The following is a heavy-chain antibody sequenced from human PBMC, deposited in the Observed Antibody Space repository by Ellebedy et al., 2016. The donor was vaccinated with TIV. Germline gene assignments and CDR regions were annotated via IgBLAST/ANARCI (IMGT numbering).Heavy chain of an antibody. D-gene: IGHD6-19*01. CDR2: ISGDGDKT. CDR1: RFTFREYA. CDR3: AKDMTVAGTDLDY. J-gene: IGHJ4*02. Sequence: GESLKISXAASRFTFREYAMSWVRQAPGSGLEWVSVISGDGDKTYYADSVKGRFTISRDNAKNSLYLQMNSLRVEDTALYYCAKDMTVAGTDLDYWGQGTLVTVSS. V-gene: IGHV3-43*02.